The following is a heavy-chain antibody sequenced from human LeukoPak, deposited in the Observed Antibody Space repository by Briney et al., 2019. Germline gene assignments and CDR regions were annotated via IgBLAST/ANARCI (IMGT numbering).Heavy chain of an antibody. V-gene: IGHV3-30*02. CDR3: AKGMDTALDY. Sequence: GGSLRLSCVASGFTFSSYGIHWVRQAPGKGLEWVAFIQHDGSNKYYADSVKGRFTISRDNSKNTLYLQMNSLRAEDTAVYYCAKGMDTALDYWGQGTLVTVSS. D-gene: IGHD5-18*01. CDR1: GFTFSSYG. CDR2: IQHDGSNK. J-gene: IGHJ4*02.